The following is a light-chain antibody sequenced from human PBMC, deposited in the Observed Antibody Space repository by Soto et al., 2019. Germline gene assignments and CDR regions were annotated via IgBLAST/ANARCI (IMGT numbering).Light chain of an antibody. V-gene: IGKV3D-15*01. CDR2: GAS. CDR1: QSVSSN. Sequence: EIRMTQSPATLSVSPGERATLSCRASQSVSSNLAWYQQKRGQAPRLLVYGASSRATGIPDRFSGSGSGTDFTLTISSLQPDDFATYYCQQYNSYSGTFGQGTKVDIK. J-gene: IGKJ1*01. CDR3: QQYNSYSGT.